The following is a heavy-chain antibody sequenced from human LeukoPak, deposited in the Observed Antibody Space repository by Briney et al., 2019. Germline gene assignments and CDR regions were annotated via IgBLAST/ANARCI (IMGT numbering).Heavy chain of an antibody. Sequence: KPSQTLSLTCSVSGGSISSGGYYWSWIRQHPGKGLEWIGQSYYSGSTYYNPSLKSRVTIQVDTSKNQFSLKLSSVTAADTAVYYCARVDGSGSYYNRPSPYYYYYYMDVWGKGTTVTVSS. CDR2: SYYSGST. D-gene: IGHD3-10*01. V-gene: IGHV4-31*03. CDR1: GGSISSGGYY. J-gene: IGHJ6*03. CDR3: ARVDGSGSYYNRPSPYYYYYYMDV.